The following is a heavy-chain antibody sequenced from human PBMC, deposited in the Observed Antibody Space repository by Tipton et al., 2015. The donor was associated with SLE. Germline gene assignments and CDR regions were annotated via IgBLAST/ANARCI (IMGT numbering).Heavy chain of an antibody. Sequence: TLSLTCTVSGGSIDSNYWSWIRQPPGKELESIGSVYHTGSTNYNPSLKSRVTISVDTSKNQFSLKLSSVTAADTAVYYCARDKGSPTGYYYYMDVWGKGTTVTVSS. CDR2: VYHTGST. J-gene: IGHJ6*03. CDR3: ARDKGSPTGYYYYMDV. V-gene: IGHV4-59*01. D-gene: IGHD3-9*01. CDR1: GGSIDSNY.